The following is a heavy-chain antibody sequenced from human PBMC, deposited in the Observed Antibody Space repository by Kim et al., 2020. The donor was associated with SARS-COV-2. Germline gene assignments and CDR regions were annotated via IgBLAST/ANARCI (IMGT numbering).Heavy chain of an antibody. V-gene: IGHV4-59*08. D-gene: IGHD3-22*01. Sequence: SETLSHTCTVSGGSISSYYWSWIRQPPGKGLEWIGYMSDSGSTNHNPSLKSRVTISIDTSKNQFSLKLSSVTAADTAVYYCARRGYYYDSSGYASAVDI. CDR1: GGSISSYY. J-gene: IGHJ3*02. CDR3: ARRGYYYDSSGYASAVDI. CDR2: MSDSGST.